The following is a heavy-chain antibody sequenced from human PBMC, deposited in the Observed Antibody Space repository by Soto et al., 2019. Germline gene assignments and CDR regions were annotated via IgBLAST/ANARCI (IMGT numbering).Heavy chain of an antibody. D-gene: IGHD1-26*01. Sequence: GGALRLSCAASGFTFSSYGMHWVRQAPGKGLEWVAVISYDGSNKYYADSVKGRFTISRDNSKNTLYLQMNSLRAEETAVYYCEKEGGVWDGMDVWGQGIMVTVSS. CDR1: GFTFSSYG. CDR3: EKEGGVWDGMDV. V-gene: IGHV3-30*18. CDR2: ISYDGSNK. J-gene: IGHJ6*02.